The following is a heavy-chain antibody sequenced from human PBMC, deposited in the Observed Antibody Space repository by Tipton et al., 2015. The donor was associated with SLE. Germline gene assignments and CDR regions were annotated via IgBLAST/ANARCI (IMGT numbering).Heavy chain of an antibody. J-gene: IGHJ4*02. CDR1: GFTFSAYY. Sequence: SLRLSCAASGFTFSAYYMHWVRQAPGKGLEWVAVVSYDGSNKYYADSVKGRFTISRDNSKNTLFLQMNSLRAEDTAVYYCARDVVGATEGLDYWGQGTLVTVSP. CDR3: ARDVVGATEGLDY. CDR2: VSYDGSNK. V-gene: IGHV3-30*04. D-gene: IGHD1-26*01.